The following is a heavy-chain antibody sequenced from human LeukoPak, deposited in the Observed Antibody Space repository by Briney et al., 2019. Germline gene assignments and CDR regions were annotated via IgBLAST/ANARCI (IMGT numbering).Heavy chain of an antibody. D-gene: IGHD3/OR15-3a*01. CDR2: ISSSSATI. CDR3: ARDRTTTYYDFTPDV. Sequence: GGTLRLSCAASGFTFSIYSMNWVRQAPGKGLEWVSYISSSSATIYYADSVKGRFTISRDNAKNSLYLQMNSLRAEDTAVYYFARDRTTTYYDFTPDVWGKGTTVTVSS. V-gene: IGHV3-48*04. CDR1: GFTFSIYS. J-gene: IGHJ6*04.